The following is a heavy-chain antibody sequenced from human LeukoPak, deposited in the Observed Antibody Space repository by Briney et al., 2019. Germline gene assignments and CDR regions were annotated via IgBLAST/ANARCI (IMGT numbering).Heavy chain of an antibody. D-gene: IGHD6-13*01. CDR3: ARGKGQQLVKIYDY. CDR1: GYTFTSYD. CDR2: MNPNSGNT. J-gene: IGHJ4*02. V-gene: IGHV1-8*01. Sequence: ASVKVSCKASGYTFTSYDINWVRQATGQGLEWMGWMNPNSGNTGYAQKLQGRVTMTTDTSTSTAYMELRSLRSDDTAVYYCARGKGQQLVKIYDYWGQGTLVTVSS.